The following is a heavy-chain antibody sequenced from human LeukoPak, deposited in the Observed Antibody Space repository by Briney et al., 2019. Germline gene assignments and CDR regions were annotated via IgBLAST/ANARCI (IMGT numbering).Heavy chain of an antibody. V-gene: IGHV4-39*02. D-gene: IGHD6-19*01. CDR1: GGSISSSSYY. CDR2: IYYSGTT. Sequence: PSETLSLTCTVSGGSISSSSYYWGWIRQPPGKGLEWIGNIYYSGTTYYNPSLKSRVTISVDTSKNQFSLKLSSVAAADTAVYYCAREVNDIIAVADHFDYWGQGTLVTVSS. CDR3: AREVNDIIAVADHFDY. J-gene: IGHJ4*02.